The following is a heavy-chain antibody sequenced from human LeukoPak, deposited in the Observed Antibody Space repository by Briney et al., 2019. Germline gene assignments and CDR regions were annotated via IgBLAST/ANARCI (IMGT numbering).Heavy chain of an antibody. D-gene: IGHD6-13*01. Sequence: SVKVSCKASGGTFSSYAISWVRQAPGQGLEWMGGIIPIFGTANYAQKFQGRVTITTDESTSTAYMELSSLRSEDTAVYYCAKSPARDYSSSWYLGYWGQGTLVTVSS. CDR2: IIPIFGTA. J-gene: IGHJ4*02. CDR1: GGTFSSYA. CDR3: AKSPARDYSSSWYLGY. V-gene: IGHV1-69*05.